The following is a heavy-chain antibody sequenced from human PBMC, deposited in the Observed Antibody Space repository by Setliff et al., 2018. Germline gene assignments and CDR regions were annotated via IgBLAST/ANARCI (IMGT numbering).Heavy chain of an antibody. CDR1: GFRFGTYP. Sequence: GGSLRLSCAGSGFRFGTYPMHWVRQAPGKGLEWVSFISYAGTSAFYVDSVKGRFTISRDNSRNTMSLQMNSLTPEDSAIYYCARVGWTSDYYYYMDVWGKGTTVTVSS. J-gene: IGHJ6*03. CDR3: ARVGWTSDYYYYMDV. CDR2: ISYAGTSA. V-gene: IGHV3-30*04. D-gene: IGHD2-2*01.